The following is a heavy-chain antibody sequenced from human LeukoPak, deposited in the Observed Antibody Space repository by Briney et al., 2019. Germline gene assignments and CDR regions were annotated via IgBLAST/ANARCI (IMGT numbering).Heavy chain of an antibody. J-gene: IGHJ5*02. V-gene: IGHV4-4*07. D-gene: IGHD6-19*01. CDR3: ARASGWYLGNWFDP. CDR1: GGSISSYY. Sequence: PSETLSLTCTVSGGSISSYYWSWIRQPAGKGLERIGRIYTSGSTNYNPSLKSRVTMPVDTSKNQFSLKPSSVTAADTAVYYCARASGWYLGNWFDPWGQGTLVTVSS. CDR2: IYTSGST.